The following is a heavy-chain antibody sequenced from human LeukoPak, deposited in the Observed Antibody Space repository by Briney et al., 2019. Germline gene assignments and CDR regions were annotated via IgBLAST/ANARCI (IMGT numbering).Heavy chain of an antibody. V-gene: IGHV3-74*01. D-gene: IGHD3-10*01. CDR2: INNDGSIT. J-gene: IGHJ4*02. CDR1: GFIFSRYW. CDR3: ARGPSVLGAIDN. Sequence: GGSLRLSCAASGFIFSRYWMHWVRQAPGKELVWVSRINNDGSITNSADSVKGRFTISRDNAKDMLYLQMDSLRVEDTAIYYCARGPSVLGAIDNWGQGTLAAVSS.